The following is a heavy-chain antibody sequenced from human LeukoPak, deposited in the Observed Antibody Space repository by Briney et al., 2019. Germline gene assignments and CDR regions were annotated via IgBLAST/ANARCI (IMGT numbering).Heavy chain of an antibody. J-gene: IGHJ4*02. CDR1: GFTFDDYA. V-gene: IGHV3-9*03. CDR3: AKGNYYDSSGHIDY. CDR2: ISWNSGSI. Sequence: GGSLRLSCAASGFTFDDYAMHWVRQAPGKGLEWVSGISWNSGSIGYADSVKGRFTISRDNAKNSLYLQMNSLRAEDMALYYRAKGNYYDSSGHIDYWGQGTLVTVSS. D-gene: IGHD3-22*01.